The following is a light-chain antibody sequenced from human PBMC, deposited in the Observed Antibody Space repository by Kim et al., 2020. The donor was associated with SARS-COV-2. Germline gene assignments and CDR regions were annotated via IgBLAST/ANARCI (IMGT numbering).Light chain of an antibody. CDR3: QQYNDWPLT. CDR2: AAS. CDR1: QSVNSN. Sequence: VSPGERATLSCRASQSVNSNFARYQQKPGRTPRLLIYAASTRATGIPARFSGGGSGTEFTLTISSLQSEDFAVYYCQQYNDWPLTFGGGTKVDIK. J-gene: IGKJ4*01. V-gene: IGKV3-15*01.